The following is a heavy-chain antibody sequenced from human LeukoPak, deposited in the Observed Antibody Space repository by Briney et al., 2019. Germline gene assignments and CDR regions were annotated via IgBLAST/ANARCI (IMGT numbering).Heavy chain of an antibody. J-gene: IGHJ6*02. CDR1: GYTLTELS. Sequence: GASVKVSCKVSGYTLTELSMHWVRQAPGEGLEWMGGFGPEDGETIYAQKFQGRVTMTEDTSTDTAYMELSSLRSEDTAVYYCATTWIFGVVEPYYYYGMDVWGQGTTVTVSS. V-gene: IGHV1-24*01. CDR2: FGPEDGET. D-gene: IGHD3-3*01. CDR3: ATTWIFGVVEPYYYYGMDV.